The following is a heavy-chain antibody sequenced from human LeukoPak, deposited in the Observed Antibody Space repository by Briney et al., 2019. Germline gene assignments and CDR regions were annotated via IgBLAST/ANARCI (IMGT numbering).Heavy chain of an antibody. CDR2: ISGSGGST. CDR1: GLTFGNYA. J-gene: IGHJ3*02. D-gene: IGHD3-10*01. CDR3: AKGSTYFYGSGTSDDAFDI. Sequence: GGSLRLSCAASGLTFGNYAMSWVRQAPGRGLEWVSSISGSGGSTHYADSVKGRFTTPRDNSKSTMFLQVNSLRAEDTAVYYCAKGSTYFYGSGTSDDAFDIWGQGTMVTVSS. V-gene: IGHV3-23*01.